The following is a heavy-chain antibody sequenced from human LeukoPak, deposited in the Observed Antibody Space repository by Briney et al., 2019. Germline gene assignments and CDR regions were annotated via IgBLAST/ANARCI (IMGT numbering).Heavy chain of an antibody. V-gene: IGHV3-74*01. D-gene: IGHD6-13*01. CDR3: ARGGSSSWFRGFDP. J-gene: IGHJ5*02. CDR2: LNSDGSRT. Sequence: QSGGSLRLSCAASGFTFNTYWMHWVRQAPGKGLVWVSRLNSDGSRTSYADSVKGRFTIPRDNAKNTLYLQMNSLRAEDTAVYYCARGGSSSWFRGFDPWGQGTLVTVSS. CDR1: GFTFNTYW.